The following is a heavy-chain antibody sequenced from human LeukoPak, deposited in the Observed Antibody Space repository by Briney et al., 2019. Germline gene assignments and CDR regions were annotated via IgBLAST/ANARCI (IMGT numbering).Heavy chain of an antibody. CDR2: INHSGST. V-gene: IGHV4-34*01. J-gene: IGHJ4*02. Sequence: PETLSLTCAVYGESFSGYYWSWIRQPPGKGLEWIGEINHSGSTNYNPSLKSRVTISVDTSKNQFSLKLGSVTAADTAVYYCARAGYSSSPHDYWGQGTLVTVSS. CDR1: GESFSGYY. D-gene: IGHD6-6*01. CDR3: ARAGYSSSPHDY.